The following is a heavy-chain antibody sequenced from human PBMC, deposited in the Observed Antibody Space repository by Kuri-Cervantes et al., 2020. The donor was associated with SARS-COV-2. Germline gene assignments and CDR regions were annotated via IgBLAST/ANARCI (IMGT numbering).Heavy chain of an antibody. Sequence: GESLKISCAASGFTFDDYAMHWVRQAPGKGLEWVSLISGDGGSTYYADSVKGRYTISRDNSKNSLYLQMNSLRAEDTAVYYCARETYSYGRQFDYWGQGTLVTVSS. J-gene: IGHJ4*02. CDR1: GFTFDDYA. CDR3: ARETYSYGRQFDY. V-gene: IGHV3-43*02. D-gene: IGHD5-18*01. CDR2: ISGDGGST.